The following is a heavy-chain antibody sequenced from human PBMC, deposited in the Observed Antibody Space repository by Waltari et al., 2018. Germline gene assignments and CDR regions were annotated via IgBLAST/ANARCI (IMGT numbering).Heavy chain of an antibody. CDR3: AREAAEYYFDY. V-gene: IGHV3-33*01. J-gene: IGHJ4*02. Sequence: QVQLVESGGGVVQPGRSLRLSCAASGFTFSSYGMHWVRQAPGKGREWVAVIWYDGSNKYYADSVKGRFTISRDNSKNTLYLQMNSLRAEDTAVYYCAREAAEYYFDYWGQGTLVTVSS. CDR2: IWYDGSNK. CDR1: GFTFSSYG. D-gene: IGHD6-13*01.